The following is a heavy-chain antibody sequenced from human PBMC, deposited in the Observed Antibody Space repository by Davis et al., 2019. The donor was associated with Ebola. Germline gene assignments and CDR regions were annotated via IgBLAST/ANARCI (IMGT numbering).Heavy chain of an antibody. V-gene: IGHV3-21*01. D-gene: IGHD3-10*01. CDR2: ISSSSSYI. CDR3: ARVAEWFGKGLFDY. J-gene: IGHJ4*02. Sequence: GESLKISCAASGFTFSSYSMNWVRQAPGKGLEWVSSISSSSSYIYYADSVKGRFTISRDNAKNSLYLQMNSLRAEDTAVYYCARVAEWFGKGLFDYWGQGTLVTVSS. CDR1: GFTFSSYS.